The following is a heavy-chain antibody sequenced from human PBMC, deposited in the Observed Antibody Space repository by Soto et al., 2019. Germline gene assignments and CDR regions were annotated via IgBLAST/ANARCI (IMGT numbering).Heavy chain of an antibody. V-gene: IGHV4-59*01. D-gene: IGHD2-2*01. J-gene: IGHJ5*02. CDR2: IYYSGST. CDR3: ARYRWNCSSTSCYWEFDP. Sequence: ETLSLTCTVSGGSISSYYWSWIRQPPGKGLEWIGYIYYSGSTNYNPSLKSRVTISVDTSKNQFSLKLSSVTAADTAVYYCARYRWNCSSTSCYWEFDPWGQGTLVTVSS. CDR1: GGSISSYY.